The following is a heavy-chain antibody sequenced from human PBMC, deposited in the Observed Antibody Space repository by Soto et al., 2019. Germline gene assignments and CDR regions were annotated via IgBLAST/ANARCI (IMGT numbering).Heavy chain of an antibody. Sequence: ASVKVACKASGYTFTSYGISWVLQAPGQGLEWMGWISAYNGNTNYAQKLQGRVTMTTDTSTSTAYMELRSLRSDDTAVYYCARKGPPSPYYYDIMRSNVAFDIWGKGRMVTV. D-gene: IGHD3-22*01. CDR3: ARKGPPSPYYYDIMRSNVAFDI. CDR2: ISAYNGNT. CDR1: GYTFTSYG. V-gene: IGHV1-18*01. J-gene: IGHJ3*02.